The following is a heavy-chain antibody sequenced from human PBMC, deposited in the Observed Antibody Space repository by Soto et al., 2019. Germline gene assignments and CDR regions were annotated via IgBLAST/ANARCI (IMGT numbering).Heavy chain of an antibody. CDR2: ISAYNGNT. CDR1: GYTFTSYG. CDR3: ARDGIAAAGTYYYYYMDV. Sequence: ASVKVSCKASGYTFTSYGISWVRQAPGQGLEWMGWISAYNGNTNYAQKLQGRVTMTTDTSTSTAYMERRSLRSDDTAVYYCARDGIAAAGTYYYYYMDVWGKGTTVTVSS. V-gene: IGHV1-18*01. D-gene: IGHD6-13*01. J-gene: IGHJ6*03.